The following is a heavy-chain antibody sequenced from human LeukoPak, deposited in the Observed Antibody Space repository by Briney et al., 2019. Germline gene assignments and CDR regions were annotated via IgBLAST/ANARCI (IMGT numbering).Heavy chain of an antibody. CDR3: ARPDTPWGDHYAFAL. CDR2: INHSGST. V-gene: IGHV4-34*01. J-gene: IGHJ3*01. D-gene: IGHD3-16*01. Sequence: KPSETLSLTCAVDGGSFSGYSWSWIRQAPEKGLEWIGEINHSGSTNYNPSLLSRVTISLDKSKNQFSLNLISVTAEDTAVYYCARPDTPWGDHYAFALWGQGTVVTVS. CDR1: GGSFSGYS.